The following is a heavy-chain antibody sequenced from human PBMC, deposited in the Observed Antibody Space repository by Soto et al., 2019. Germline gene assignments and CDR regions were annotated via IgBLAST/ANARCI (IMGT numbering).Heavy chain of an antibody. V-gene: IGHV3-30*18. CDR1: GLTFSSYG. D-gene: IGHD3-22*01. J-gene: IGHJ4*02. CDR3: AKETYYYDSSGYYPMPYDY. CDR2: ISYDGSNK. Sequence: GWSMRISCAASGLTFSSYGMHWVRQAPGKGLEWVAVISYDGSNKYYADSVKGRFTISRDNSKNTLYLQMNSLRAEDTAVYYCAKETYYYDSSGYYPMPYDYWGQGTLVTVSS.